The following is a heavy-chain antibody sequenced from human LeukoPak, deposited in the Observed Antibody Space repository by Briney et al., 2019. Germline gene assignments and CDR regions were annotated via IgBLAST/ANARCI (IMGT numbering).Heavy chain of an antibody. J-gene: IGHJ3*02. D-gene: IGHD3-10*01. CDR2: IYYTGST. CDR3: ARGPRILWFGELRAPHAFDI. CDR1: GDSISNGDYS. Sequence: SETLSLTCTVSGDSISNGDYSWGWIRQPPGKGLEWIGSIYYTGSTYYNSSLKSRFTMCVDTSKTQFSLTLTYVTAADTAVYYCARGPRILWFGELRAPHAFDIWGQGTMVTVSS. V-gene: IGHV4-39*01.